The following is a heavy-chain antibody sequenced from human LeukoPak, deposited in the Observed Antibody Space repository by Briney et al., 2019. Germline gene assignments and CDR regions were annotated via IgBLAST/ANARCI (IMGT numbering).Heavy chain of an antibody. CDR2: IYTSGST. CDR3: ARDPGDCSNGVCYLFDY. D-gene: IGHD2-8*01. J-gene: IGHJ4*02. CDR1: GGSISSGSYY. V-gene: IGHV4-61*02. Sequence: PSETLSLTCTVSGGSISSGSYYWSWIRQPAGKGLEWIGRIYTSGSTKYNPSLKSRVTISVDTSKNQFSLKLSSVTAADTAVYYCARDPGDCSNGVCYLFDYWGQGTLVTVSS.